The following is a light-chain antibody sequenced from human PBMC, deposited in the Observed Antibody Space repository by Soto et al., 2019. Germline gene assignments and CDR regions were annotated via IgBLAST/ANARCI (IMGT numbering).Light chain of an antibody. Sequence: QSALTQPPSASGSPGQSVTISCTGTSSDVGGYNYVSWYQQHPGKAPKLMIFEVSKRPSGVPGRFSGSKSGNTASLTVSGLQADDEANYYCCSYAGRYTRVFGGGTKLTVL. J-gene: IGLJ3*02. CDR2: EVS. CDR1: SSDVGGYNY. CDR3: CSYAGRYTRV. V-gene: IGLV2-8*01.